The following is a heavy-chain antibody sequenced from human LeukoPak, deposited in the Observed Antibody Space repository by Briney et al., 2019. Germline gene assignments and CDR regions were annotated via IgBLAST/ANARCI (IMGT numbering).Heavy chain of an antibody. D-gene: IGHD1-26*01. CDR3: ARDRSENYYYYYMDV. CDR1: GYTFTGYY. CDR2: INPNSGGT. J-gene: IGHJ6*03. V-gene: IGHV1-2*02. Sequence: GASVKVSCKASGYTFTGYYMHWVRQAPGQGLEWMGWINPNSGGTNYAQKFRGRVTMTRDTSISTAYMELSRLRSDDTAVYYCARDRSENYYYYYMDVWGKGTTVTVSS.